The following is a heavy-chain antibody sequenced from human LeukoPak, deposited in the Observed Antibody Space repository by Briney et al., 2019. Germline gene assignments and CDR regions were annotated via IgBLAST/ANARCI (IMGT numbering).Heavy chain of an antibody. D-gene: IGHD3-3*01. CDR3: ARGRRGFGVVMRRNAFDI. CDR2: IIPIFGTA. V-gene: IGHV1-69*06. J-gene: IGHJ3*02. Sequence: GASVKVSCKASGGTFSSYAISWVRQAPGQGLGWMGGIIPIFGTATYAQKFQGRVTITADKSTSTAYLELSSLRSEDTAVYYCARGRRGFGVVMRRNAFDIWGQGTMVTVSS. CDR1: GGTFSSYA.